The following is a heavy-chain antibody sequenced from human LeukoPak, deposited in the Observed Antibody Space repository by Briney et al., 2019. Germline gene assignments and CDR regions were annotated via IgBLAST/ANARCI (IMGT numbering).Heavy chain of an antibody. CDR3: ARGLYYYGSGSYSS. V-gene: IGHV1-8*02. D-gene: IGHD3-10*01. CDR1: GGTFSSYG. Sequence: ASVKVSCKASGGTFSSYGISWVRQAPGQGLEWMGWMNPNSGNTGYAQKFQGRVTMTRNTSISTAYMELSSLRSEDTAAYYCARGLYYYGSGSYSSWGQGTLVTVSS. CDR2: MNPNSGNT. J-gene: IGHJ5*02.